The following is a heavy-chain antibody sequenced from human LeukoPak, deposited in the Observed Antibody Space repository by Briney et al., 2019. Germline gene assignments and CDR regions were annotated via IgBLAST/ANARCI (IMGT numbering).Heavy chain of an antibody. V-gene: IGHV4-4*02. J-gene: IGHJ4*02. CDR3: AREGGPYRPLDY. CDR1: GGSISSSNW. Sequence: SGTLSLACAVSGGSISSSNWWSWVRQPPGKGLEWIGEIYHSGSTNYNPSLKSRVTISVDKSKNQFSLKLTSVTAADTAVYYCAREGGPYRPLDYSGQGTLVTVSS. CDR2: IYHSGST.